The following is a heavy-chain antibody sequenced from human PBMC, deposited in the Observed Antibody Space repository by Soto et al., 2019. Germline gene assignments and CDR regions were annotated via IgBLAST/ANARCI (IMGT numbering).Heavy chain of an antibody. D-gene: IGHD6-13*01. CDR1: GGSISSSGYF. V-gene: IGHV4-39*01. CDR3: ARLQGTSSLYAY. J-gene: IGHJ4*02. Sequence: PSETLSLTCTVSGGSISSSGYFWGWIRQPPGKGLEWIGTIYYSGSTYYNPSLKSRITISVDTSQNQFSLRLSSVTAADTAVYYCARLQGTSSLYAYWGQGTLVTVSS. CDR2: IYYSGST.